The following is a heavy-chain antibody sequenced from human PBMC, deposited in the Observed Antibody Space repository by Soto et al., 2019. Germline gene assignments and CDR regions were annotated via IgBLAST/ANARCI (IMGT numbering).Heavy chain of an antibody. Sequence: EVQLVESGGGLVQPGRSLRLSCAASGFTFSAHYMDCVRQAPGKGLEWVGRSRNKANSYSTEYAASVKGRFTISRDESKNSLYLQMNSLKPEDTGVYFCARFSGSYTRGLDYWGQGTLVTVSS. J-gene: IGHJ4*02. V-gene: IGHV3-72*01. D-gene: IGHD1-26*01. CDR3: ARFSGSYTRGLDY. CDR1: GFTFSAHY. CDR2: SRNKANSYST.